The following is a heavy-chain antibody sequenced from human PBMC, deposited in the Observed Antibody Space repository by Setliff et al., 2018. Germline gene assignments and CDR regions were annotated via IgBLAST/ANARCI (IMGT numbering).Heavy chain of an antibody. CDR3: ARDRTAYSYGLDV. D-gene: IGHD5-18*01. J-gene: IGHJ6*02. CDR2: IYHNGNT. V-gene: IGHV4-59*01. Sequence: PSETLSLTCTVSGGSISPYFWSWIRQPPGKGLEWIGYIYHNGNTNFNPSLKTRVNMSVDTSKNQIALNLKSVTAADTAVYYCARDRTAYSYGLDVWGQGTTVTSP. CDR1: GGSISPYF.